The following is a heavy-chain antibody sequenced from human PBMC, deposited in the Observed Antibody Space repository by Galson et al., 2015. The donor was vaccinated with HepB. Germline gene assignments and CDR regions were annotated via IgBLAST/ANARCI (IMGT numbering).Heavy chain of an antibody. CDR1: GFPFNNAW. D-gene: IGHD2-8*02. V-gene: IGHV3-15*01. Sequence: SLRLSCAASGFPFNNAWMTWVRQAPGMGLEWVGRIKSKTDGETTDYAPPVKGSFTISRDVSKNRLYLQMNSLKTEDTAVYYCTTDVYYPTYWSWLDPWGQGTLVTVSS. J-gene: IGHJ5*02. CDR2: IKSKTDGETT. CDR3: TTDVYYPTYWSWLDP.